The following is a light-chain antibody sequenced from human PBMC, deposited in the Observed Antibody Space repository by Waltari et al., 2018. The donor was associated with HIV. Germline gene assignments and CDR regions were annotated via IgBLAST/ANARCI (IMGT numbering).Light chain of an antibody. V-gene: IGLV2-14*03. CDR1: RNDVGGYNH. J-gene: IGLJ1*01. CDR3: ASYRYSSRTYV. Sequence: QSALTQPASVSGSPGQSIKISCIGTRNDVGGYNHVSWYQQHPDKAPRLMIHDVTNRPSGVSTRFSGSKSGNTASLAISGLQAEDEAIYYCASYRYSSRTYVFGTGTTVTVL. CDR2: DVT.